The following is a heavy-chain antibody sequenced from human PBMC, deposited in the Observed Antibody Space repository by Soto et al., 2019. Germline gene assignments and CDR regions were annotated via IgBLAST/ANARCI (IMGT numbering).Heavy chain of an antibody. V-gene: IGHV4-39*01. CDR1: GSSISSSSYY. CDR3: ARQSSGGYTVGYFDY. Sequence: SETLSLTCTVSGSSISSSSYYWGWIRQPPGKGLEWIGSIYYSGSTYYNPSLKSRVTISVDTSKNQFSLKLSSVTAADTAVYYCARQSSGGYTVGYFDYWGQGTLVTVSS. D-gene: IGHD6-19*01. J-gene: IGHJ4*02. CDR2: IYYSGST.